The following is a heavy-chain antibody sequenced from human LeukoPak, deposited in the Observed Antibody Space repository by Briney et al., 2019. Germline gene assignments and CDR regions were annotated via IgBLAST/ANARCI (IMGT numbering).Heavy chain of an antibody. D-gene: IGHD6-13*01. Sequence: GGSLRLSCTASGFTFGDYPITWVRQAPGKGLEWVGFIRNKTCGGTTEYAASVKGRFTISRDDSKSIAYLQMNSLKTEDTAVYYCTRDRSHDYWGPGTLVTVSP. CDR2: IRNKTCGGTT. V-gene: IGHV3-49*04. CDR3: TRDRSHDY. CDR1: GFTFGDYP. J-gene: IGHJ4*02.